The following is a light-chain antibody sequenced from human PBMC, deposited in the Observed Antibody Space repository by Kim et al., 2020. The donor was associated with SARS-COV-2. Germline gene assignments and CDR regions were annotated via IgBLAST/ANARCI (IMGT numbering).Light chain of an antibody. CDR1: QSVSSSY. CDR3: QQYGSSPGT. V-gene: IGKV3-20*01. J-gene: IGKJ2*01. Sequence: WSPAERATLSCRASQSVSSSYLAWYQQKPGQAPRLLIYGASSRATGIPDRFSGSGSGTDFTLTISRLEPEDFAVYYCQQYGSSPGTFGQGTKLEI. CDR2: GAS.